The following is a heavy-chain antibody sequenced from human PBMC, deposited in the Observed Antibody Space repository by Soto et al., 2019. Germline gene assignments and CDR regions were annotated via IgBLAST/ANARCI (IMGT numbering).Heavy chain of an antibody. CDR2: MNPNSGNT. CDR1: GYTFTSYD. V-gene: IGHV1-8*01. CDR3: AREKTSYGMDV. J-gene: IGHJ6*02. Sequence: QVQLVQSGAEVKKPGASVKVSCKASGYTFTSYDINWVRQATGQGLEWMGWMNPNSGNTGYAQKFQGRVHMTRNTPQRTGNKEAGKLRTRDTGVYYCAREKTSYGMDVWGQGTTVTVSS.